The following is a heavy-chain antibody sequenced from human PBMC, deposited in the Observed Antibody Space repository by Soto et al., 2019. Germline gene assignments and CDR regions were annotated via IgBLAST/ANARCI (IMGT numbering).Heavy chain of an antibody. CDR3: ARGRDVFRFLEWLSRGDYFDY. CDR1: GGSFSGYY. CDR2: INHSGST. D-gene: IGHD3-3*01. V-gene: IGHV4-34*01. J-gene: IGHJ4*02. Sequence: QVQLQQWGAGLLKPSETLSLTCAVYGGSFSGYYWSWIRQPPGKGLEWSGEINHSGSTNYNPSLKSRVTISVDTSKNQFSLKLSSVTAGDTAVYYCARGRDVFRFLEWLSRGDYFDYWGQGTLVTVSS.